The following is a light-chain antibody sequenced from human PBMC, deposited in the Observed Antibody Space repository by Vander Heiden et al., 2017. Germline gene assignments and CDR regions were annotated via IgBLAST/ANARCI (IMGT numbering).Light chain of an antibody. Sequence: QSALTQPASVSGSPGQSITISCTGTSSDVGCYNLVSWYQQQPGKAPKLMIYEVNKRPSGVSNRFSGSKSGNTASLTISGLQAEDEADYYCCSYAGSSTFFVFGTGTKVTVL. CDR3: CSYAGSSTFFV. CDR1: SSDVGCYNL. V-gene: IGLV2-23*02. J-gene: IGLJ1*01. CDR2: EVN.